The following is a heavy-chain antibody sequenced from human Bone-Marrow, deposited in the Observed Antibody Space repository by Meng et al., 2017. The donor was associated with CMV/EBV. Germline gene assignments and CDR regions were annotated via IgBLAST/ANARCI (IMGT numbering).Heavy chain of an antibody. CDR3: AKGYYDFWSSGDYYYGSGPDY. Sequence: GESLKISCTASGFNFDDYTMHWVRQAPGKGLEWVSVISRDGDSTYYADSVKGRFTISRANSKNSLYLQMNSLRAEDTALYHCAKGYYDFWSSGDYYYGSGPDYWGQGTLVTVSS. V-gene: IGHV3-43*01. J-gene: IGHJ4*02. D-gene: IGHD3-3*01. CDR2: ISRDGDST. CDR1: GFNFDDYT.